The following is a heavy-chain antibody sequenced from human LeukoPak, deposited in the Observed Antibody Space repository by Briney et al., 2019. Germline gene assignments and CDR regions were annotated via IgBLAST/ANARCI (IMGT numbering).Heavy chain of an antibody. Sequence: GSLRLSCVASGFTFTKCAMSWIRQAPGKGLEWVAIITATGDTAYYADSVKGRFTISRDNSKNTLYLQMNSLRAEDTAVYYCAREGGFALPPGSFVVVTARPPGYWGQGTLVTVSS. D-gene: IGHD2-21*02. CDR2: ITATGDTA. CDR3: AREGGFALPPGSFVVVTARPPGY. V-gene: IGHV3-23*01. J-gene: IGHJ4*02. CDR1: GFTFTKCA.